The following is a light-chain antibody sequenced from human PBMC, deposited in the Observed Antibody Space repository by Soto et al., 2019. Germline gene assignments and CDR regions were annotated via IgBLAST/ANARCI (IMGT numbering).Light chain of an antibody. J-gene: IGLJ1*01. CDR3: SSYTSSNTYV. CDR2: EVS. V-gene: IGLV2-14*01. Sequence: QPVLTQPASVSGSPGQSITISCTGSSSDVGGYNYVSWYQQHPGKAPKLMIYEVSNRPSGVSNRFSGSKSGNTASLTISGLQAEDEGDYYCSSYTSSNTYVFGTGTKLTVL. CDR1: SSDVGGYNY.